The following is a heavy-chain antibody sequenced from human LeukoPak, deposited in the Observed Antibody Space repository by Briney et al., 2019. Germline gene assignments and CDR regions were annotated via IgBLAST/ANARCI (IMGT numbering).Heavy chain of an antibody. Sequence: SETLSLTCTVSGGSISSYYWSWIRQPPGKGLEWIGYIYYSGSTNYNPSLKSRVTISVDTSKNQFSLKLSSVTAADTAVYYCARSLCPGKNGSGSSCHWFDPWGQGTLVTVPS. CDR1: GGSISSYY. D-gene: IGHD3-10*01. CDR2: IYYSGST. CDR3: ARSLCPGKNGSGSSCHWFDP. V-gene: IGHV4-59*08. J-gene: IGHJ5*02.